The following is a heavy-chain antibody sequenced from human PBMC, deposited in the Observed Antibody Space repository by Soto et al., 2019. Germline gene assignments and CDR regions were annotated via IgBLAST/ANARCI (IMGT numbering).Heavy chain of an antibody. CDR3: ARAWGRFSPGAFDI. CDR2: IYYSGST. CDR1: GGSVSSGSYY. V-gene: IGHV4-61*01. Sequence: SETLSLTCTVSGGSVSSGSYYWSWIRQPPGKGLEWIGYIYYSGSTNYNPSLKSRVTISVDTSKNQFSLKLSSVTAADTAVYYCARAWGRFSPGAFDIWGQGTMVTVSS. D-gene: IGHD3-16*01. J-gene: IGHJ3*02.